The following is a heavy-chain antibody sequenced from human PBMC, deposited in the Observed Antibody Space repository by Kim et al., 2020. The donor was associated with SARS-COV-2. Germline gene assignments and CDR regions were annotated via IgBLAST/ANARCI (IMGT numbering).Heavy chain of an antibody. CDR3: TRLVYSGYDGSY. Sequence: AYAASVKGRFTISRDDSKNTAYLQMNSLKTEDTAVYYCTRLVYSGYDGSYWGQGTLVTVSS. V-gene: IGHV3-73*01. D-gene: IGHD5-12*01. J-gene: IGHJ4*02.